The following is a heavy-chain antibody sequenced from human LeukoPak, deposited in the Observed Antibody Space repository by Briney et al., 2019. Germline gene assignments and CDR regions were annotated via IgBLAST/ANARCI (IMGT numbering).Heavy chain of an antibody. D-gene: IGHD5-18*01. CDR2: MYYTGST. V-gene: IGHV4-39*07. J-gene: IGHJ4*02. CDR3: AREGPNTAMVSVGDY. CDR1: GGSINGNSYY. Sequence: KPSETLSLTCTVSGGSINGNSYYWGWIRQPPGKGLEWIGSMYYTGSTFYNPSLKSRVTISADTSKNEFSLKLTSVTAADTAVYYCAREGPNTAMVSVGDYWGQGTLVTVSS.